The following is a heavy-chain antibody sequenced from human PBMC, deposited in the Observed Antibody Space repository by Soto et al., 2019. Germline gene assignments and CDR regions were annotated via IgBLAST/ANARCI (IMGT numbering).Heavy chain of an antibody. CDR3: ARGVTMIVVVNDAFDI. J-gene: IGHJ3*02. Sequence: GGSLRLSCAASGFTFSSYAMHWVRQAPGKGLEWVAVISYDGSNKYYADSVKGRFTISRDNSKNTLYLQMNSLRAEDTAVYYCARGVTMIVVVNDAFDIWGQGTMVTVSS. V-gene: IGHV3-30-3*01. D-gene: IGHD3-22*01. CDR2: ISYDGSNK. CDR1: GFTFSSYA.